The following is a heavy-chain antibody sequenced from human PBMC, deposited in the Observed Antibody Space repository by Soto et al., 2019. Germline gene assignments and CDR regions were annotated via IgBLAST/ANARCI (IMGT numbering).Heavy chain of an antibody. CDR3: ARLAKSSRPGS. J-gene: IGHJ2*01. CDR2: INHSGST. D-gene: IGHD6-13*01. CDR1: GGSFSGYY. Sequence: QVQLQQWGAGLLKPSETLSLTCAVYGGSFSGYYWSWIRQPPGKGLEWIGEINHSGSTNYNPSLKSRVTISVDTSKNQFSLKLSSVTAADTAVYYCARLAKSSRPGSWGRGTLVTVSS. V-gene: IGHV4-34*01.